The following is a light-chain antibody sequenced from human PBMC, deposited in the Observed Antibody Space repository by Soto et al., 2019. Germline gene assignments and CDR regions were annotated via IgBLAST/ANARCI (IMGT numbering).Light chain of an antibody. V-gene: IGLV2-23*01. CDR3: CSYAGSSTKWV. CDR1: SSDVGSYNL. CDR2: EGS. J-gene: IGLJ3*02. Sequence: QSALTQPASVSGSPGQSITISCTGTSSDVGSYNLVSWYQQHPGKAPKLMIYEGSKRPSGVSNRFSGSKSGNTASLTISGLQDEDEADYYCCSYAGSSTKWVFGGGTKVTVL.